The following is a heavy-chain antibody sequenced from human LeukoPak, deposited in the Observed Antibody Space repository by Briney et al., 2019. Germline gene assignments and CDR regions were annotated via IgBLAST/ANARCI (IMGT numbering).Heavy chain of an antibody. Sequence: GGSLRLSCAASGFTFTHAWMSWVRQAPGKGLEWVGRIKSKTDGGTTDYAAPVKGRFTISRDDSKNTLYLQMNSLKTGDTAVYYCTTMDWSDSRSTIWGQGTLVTVSS. D-gene: IGHD2-2*01. J-gene: IGHJ4*02. CDR3: TTMDWSDSRSTI. CDR2: IKSKTDGGTT. V-gene: IGHV3-15*01. CDR1: GFTFTHAW.